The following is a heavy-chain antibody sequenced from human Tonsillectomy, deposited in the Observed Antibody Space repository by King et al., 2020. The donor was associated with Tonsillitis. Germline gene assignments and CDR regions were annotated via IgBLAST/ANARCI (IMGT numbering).Heavy chain of an antibody. CDR3: ARVVRLTTVRGGWFNP. CDR1: GGTFTNYA. D-gene: IGHD4-17*01. CDR2: IIPILGIT. J-gene: IGHJ5*02. V-gene: IGHV1-69*09. Sequence: QLVQSGAEVKKPGSSVKVSCKASGGTFTNYAINWVRQAPGQGLEWMGRIIPILGITNYAQKVQGRVTITADKSTSTAYMELSSLRSEDTAVYYCARVVRLTTVRGGWFNPGGKGTLVTVSP.